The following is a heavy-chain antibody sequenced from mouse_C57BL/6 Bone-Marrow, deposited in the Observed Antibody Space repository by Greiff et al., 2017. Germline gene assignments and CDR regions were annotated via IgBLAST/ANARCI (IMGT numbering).Heavy chain of an antibody. CDR2: IDPSDSYT. Sequence: VQLQQPGAELVMPGASVKLSCKASGYTFTSYWMHWVKQRPGQGLEWIGEIDPSDSYTNYNQKFKGKSTLTVDKSSSTAYMQLSSLTSEDSAVYICAKREEFYYGSSVYSDYWGQGTTLTVSS. CDR1: GYTFTSYW. CDR3: AKREEFYYGSSVYSDY. J-gene: IGHJ2*01. V-gene: IGHV1-69*01. D-gene: IGHD1-1*01.